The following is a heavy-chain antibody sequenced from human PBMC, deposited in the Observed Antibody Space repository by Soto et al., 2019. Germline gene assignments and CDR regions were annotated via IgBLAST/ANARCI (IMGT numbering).Heavy chain of an antibody. V-gene: IGHV3-23*01. Sequence: SGGSLRLSCAASGFTFSNYAMSWVRQAPGKGLEWVSTFTRSGNTYYADSVKGRFTISRDNSKNTLYLQMDCLRAEDTAVYYCAREFAPGSPNYDYWGLGTLVTVSS. D-gene: IGHD3-10*01. J-gene: IGHJ4*02. CDR3: AREFAPGSPNYDY. CDR2: FTRSGNT. CDR1: GFTFSNYA.